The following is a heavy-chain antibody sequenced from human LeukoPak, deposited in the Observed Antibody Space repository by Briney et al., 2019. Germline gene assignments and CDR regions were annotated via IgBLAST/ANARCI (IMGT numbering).Heavy chain of an antibody. CDR1: GGSISSYY. J-gene: IGHJ4*02. CDR2: IYYSGST. CDR3: ARSSRVPAAINDY. Sequence: SETLSLTCTVSGGSISSYYWSWIRQPPGKGLEWIGYIYYSGSTNYNPSLKSRVTISVDTSKNQFSLKLSSVTAADTAVYYCARSSRVPAAINDYWGQGTLVTVSS. V-gene: IGHV4-59*01. D-gene: IGHD2-2*01.